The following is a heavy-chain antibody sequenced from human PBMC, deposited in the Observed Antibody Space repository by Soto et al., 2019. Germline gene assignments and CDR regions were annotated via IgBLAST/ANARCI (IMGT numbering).Heavy chain of an antibody. V-gene: IGHV4-39*01. D-gene: IGHD6-13*01. J-gene: IGHJ5*02. CDR3: ARQEVGKQRLVPNWFDP. Sequence: PSETLSLTCTVSGGSISSSSYYWGWIRQPPGKGLEWIGSIYYSGSTYYNPSLKSRVTISVDTSKNQFSLKLSSVTAADTAVYYCARQEVGKQRLVPNWFDPWGQGTLVTVSS. CDR2: IYYSGST. CDR1: GGSISSSSYY.